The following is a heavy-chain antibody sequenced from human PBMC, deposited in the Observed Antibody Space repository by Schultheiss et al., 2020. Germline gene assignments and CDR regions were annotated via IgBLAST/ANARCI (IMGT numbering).Heavy chain of an antibody. J-gene: IGHJ5*02. CDR2: VSWNGSRT. CDR1: GFTFSNSD. V-gene: IGHV3-19*01. D-gene: IGHD6-19*01. CDR3: VIKGEQWLGPYNWFDP. Sequence: GGSLRLSCAASGFTFSNSDMNWVRQAPGKGLEWVSGVSWNGSRTHYADSVKGRFIISRDNSRNFLYQQMNSLRPEDMAVYYCVIKGEQWLGPYNWFDPWGQGTLVTVSS.